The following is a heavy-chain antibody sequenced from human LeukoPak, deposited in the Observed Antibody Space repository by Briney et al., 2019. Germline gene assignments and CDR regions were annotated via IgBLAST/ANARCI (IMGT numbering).Heavy chain of an antibody. Sequence: PSETLSLTCTVSGGSISSYYWSWIRQPPGKGLEWIGYIYYSGSTNYNPSPKSRVTISVDTSKNQFSLKLSSVTAADTAVYYCARADSSSWYALGFDPWGQGTLVTVSS. V-gene: IGHV4-59*01. D-gene: IGHD6-13*01. CDR3: ARADSSSWYALGFDP. CDR2: IYYSGST. J-gene: IGHJ5*02. CDR1: GGSISSYY.